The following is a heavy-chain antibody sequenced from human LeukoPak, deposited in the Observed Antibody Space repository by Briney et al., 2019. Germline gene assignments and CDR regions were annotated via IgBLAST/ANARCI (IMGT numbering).Heavy chain of an antibody. CDR3: ARAGSWIQLWFDFDY. CDR1: GYTFTGYY. J-gene: IGHJ4*02. D-gene: IGHD5-18*01. Sequence: GASVRVSCKASGYTFTGYYMHWVRQAPGQGLEWMGWINPNSGGTNYAQKFQGRVTMTRDTSISTAYMELSRLRSDDTAVYYCARAGSWIQLWFDFDYWGQGTLVTVSS. V-gene: IGHV1-2*02. CDR2: INPNSGGT.